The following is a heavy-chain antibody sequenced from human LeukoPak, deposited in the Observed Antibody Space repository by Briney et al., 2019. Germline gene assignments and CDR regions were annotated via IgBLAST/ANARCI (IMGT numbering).Heavy chain of an antibody. CDR2: ISSNGGST. Sequence: PGGSLRLSCAASGFTFSSYAMHWVRQAPGKGLEYVSAISSNGGSTYYANSVKGRFTISRDNSKNPLYLQMGSRRAEDMALYYWARQYSGYDRRLDYWGQGTLVTVSS. CDR1: GFTFSSYA. D-gene: IGHD5-12*01. V-gene: IGHV3-64*01. J-gene: IGHJ4*02. CDR3: ARQYSGYDRRLDY.